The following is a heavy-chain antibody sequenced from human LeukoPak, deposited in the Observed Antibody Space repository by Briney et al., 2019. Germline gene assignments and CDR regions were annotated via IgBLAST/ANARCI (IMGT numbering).Heavy chain of an antibody. CDR2: IWYDGSDE. J-gene: IGHJ4*02. CDR3: ARGDSGWYGYYFDY. CDR1: KFIFSDYG. Sequence: GGSLRLSCAASKFIFSDYGMHWVRQAPGEGLEWVAFIWYDGSDEYYADSVKGRFTISRDNSKNTLYLQMNSLRAEDTAVYYCARGDSGWYGYYFDYWGQGTLVTVSS. D-gene: IGHD6-19*01. V-gene: IGHV3-30*02.